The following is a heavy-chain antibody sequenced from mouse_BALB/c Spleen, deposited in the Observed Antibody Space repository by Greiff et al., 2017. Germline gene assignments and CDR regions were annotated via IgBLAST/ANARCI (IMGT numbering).Heavy chain of an antibody. V-gene: IGHV14-3*02. CDR2: IDPANGNT. CDR3: ARRAYYGSPLDY. D-gene: IGHD1-1*01. Sequence: EVQLQQSGAELVKPGASVKLSCTASGFNIKDTYMHWVKQRPEQGLEWIGRIDPANGNTKYDPKFQGKATITADTSSNTAYLQLSSLTSEDTAVDYCARRAYYGSPLDYWGQGTTLTVAS. CDR1: GFNIKDTY. J-gene: IGHJ2*01.